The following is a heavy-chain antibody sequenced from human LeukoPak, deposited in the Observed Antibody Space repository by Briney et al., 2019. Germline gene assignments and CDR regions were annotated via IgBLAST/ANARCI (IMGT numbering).Heavy chain of an antibody. Sequence: SETLSLTCTVSGGSISSYYWSWIRQPAGKGLEWIGRIYTSGSTNYNPSLKSRVTMSVDTSKNQFSLKLSSVTAADTAVYYCARAPSAGSYSFYYCDYWGQGTLVTVSS. CDR3: ARAPSAGSYSFYYCDY. J-gene: IGHJ4*02. V-gene: IGHV4-4*07. CDR1: GGSISSYY. D-gene: IGHD3-10*01. CDR2: IYTSGST.